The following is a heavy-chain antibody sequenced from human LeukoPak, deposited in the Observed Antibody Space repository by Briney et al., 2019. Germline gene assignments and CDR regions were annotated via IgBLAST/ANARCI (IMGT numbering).Heavy chain of an antibody. CDR3: ARGNADAFDI. CDR2: IWYDGSYK. CDR1: GFTFSNYA. Sequence: PGGSPRLSCAASGFTFSNYAMHWVRQAPGKGLEWVSIIWYDGSYKYYAASVKGRFTVSRDNSKNTLYLQLNSLTAEDTAVYYCARGNADAFDIWGQGTMVTVSS. D-gene: IGHD4-11*01. V-gene: IGHV3-33*01. J-gene: IGHJ3*02.